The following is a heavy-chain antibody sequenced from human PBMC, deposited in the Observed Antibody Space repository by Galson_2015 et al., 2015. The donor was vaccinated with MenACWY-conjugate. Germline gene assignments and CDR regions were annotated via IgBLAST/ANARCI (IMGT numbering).Heavy chain of an antibody. CDR1: GFTLGTYW. V-gene: IGHV3-23*01. D-gene: IGHD2-2*01. CDR2: IGTGGGT. J-gene: IGHJ6*02. Sequence: SLRLSCAASGFTLGTYWMNWVRQAPGKGLEWVSGIGTGGGTYYADSVKGRFTISRDNSKNLVYLQMNSLRAEDTAIYYCAKFKYSTSWSNTHGMDVWGQGTTVTVSS. CDR3: AKFKYSTSWSNTHGMDV.